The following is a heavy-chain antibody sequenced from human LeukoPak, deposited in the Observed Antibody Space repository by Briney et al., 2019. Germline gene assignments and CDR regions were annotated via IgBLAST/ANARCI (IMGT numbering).Heavy chain of an antibody. CDR2: ISGSGGST. CDR3: AKEGGVTYYDILTGYPD. Sequence: GGSLRFSCAASGFTFSSYGMSWVRQAPGKGLEWVSAISGSGGSTYYADSVKGRFTISRDNSKNTLYPQMNSLRAEDTAVYYCAKEGGVTYYDILTGYPDWGQGTLVTVSS. J-gene: IGHJ4*02. D-gene: IGHD3-9*01. V-gene: IGHV3-23*01. CDR1: GFTFSSYG.